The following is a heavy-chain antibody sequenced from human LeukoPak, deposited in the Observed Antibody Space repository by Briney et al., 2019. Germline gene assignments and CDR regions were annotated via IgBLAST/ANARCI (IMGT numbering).Heavy chain of an antibody. CDR1: GFTFSSYE. D-gene: IGHD6-6*01. CDR2: ISSSGNTI. CDR3: AKDEYSSSSFYYYYYMDV. J-gene: IGHJ6*03. V-gene: IGHV3-48*03. Sequence: QTGGSLRLSCAASGFTFSSYEMNWVRQAPGKGLEWVSYISSSGNTIYYADSVKGRFTISRDNAKNSVFLQMNSLRAEDTAVYYCAKDEYSSSSFYYYYYMDVWGKGTTVTVSS.